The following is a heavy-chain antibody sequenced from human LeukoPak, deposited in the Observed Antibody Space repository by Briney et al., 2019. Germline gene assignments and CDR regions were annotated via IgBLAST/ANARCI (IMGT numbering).Heavy chain of an antibody. J-gene: IGHJ6*02. V-gene: IGHV3-11*01. D-gene: IGHD2-15*01. CDR3: AREVVVLPDYYYYGLDV. Sequence: PGGSLRLSCAASGFTFSDYYMTWIRQAPGKGLEWISFISSSGDSLYYADSVEGRFTISRDNAKDSLHLQMTSLRAEDTAVYYCAREVVVLPDYYYYGLDVWGQGTTVTVSS. CDR1: GFTFSDYY. CDR2: ISSSGDSL.